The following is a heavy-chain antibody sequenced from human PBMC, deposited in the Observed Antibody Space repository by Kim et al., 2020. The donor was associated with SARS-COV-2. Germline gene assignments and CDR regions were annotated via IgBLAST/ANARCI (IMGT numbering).Heavy chain of an antibody. CDR2: ISGSGGST. Sequence: GGSLRLSCAASGFTFSSYAMSWVRPAPGKGLEWVSAISGSGGSTYYADSVKGRFTISRDNSKNTLYWQMNSLRAEDTAVYYCAKRGYYDSSGYYPGYYGMDVWGQGTTVTVSS. CDR3: AKRGYYDSSGYYPGYYGMDV. J-gene: IGHJ6*02. V-gene: IGHV3-23*01. D-gene: IGHD3-22*01. CDR1: GFTFSSYA.